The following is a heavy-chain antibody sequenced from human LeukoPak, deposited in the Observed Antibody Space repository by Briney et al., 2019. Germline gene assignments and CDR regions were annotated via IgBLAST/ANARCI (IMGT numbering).Heavy chain of an antibody. D-gene: IGHD6-19*01. CDR3: ARDPYSSGWYKDAFDI. CDR2: ISGSSSYI. CDR1: GFTFSSYS. V-gene: IGHV3-21*01. J-gene: IGHJ3*02. Sequence: PGGSLRLSCAASGFTFSSYSMNWVRQAPGTGLEWVSSISGSSSYINYADSVKGRFTISRDNAQNSLFLQLNSLRAEDTAVYYCARDPYSSGWYKDAFDIWGQGTMVTVSS.